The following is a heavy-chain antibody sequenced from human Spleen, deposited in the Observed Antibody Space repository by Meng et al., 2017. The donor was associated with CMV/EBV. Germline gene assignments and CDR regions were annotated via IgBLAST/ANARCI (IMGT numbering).Heavy chain of an antibody. CDR3: ARVNYREEYSNYDWGWFDP. D-gene: IGHD4-11*01. CDR1: GGSISSSNW. V-gene: IGHV4-4*02. CDR2: IYHSGST. J-gene: IGHJ5*02. Sequence: SETLSLTCAVSGGSISSSNWWSWVRQPPGKGLEWIGEIYHSGSTNYNPSLKSRVTISVDKSKNQFSLKLSSVTAADTAVYYCARVNYREEYSNYDWGWFDPWGQGTLVTVSS.